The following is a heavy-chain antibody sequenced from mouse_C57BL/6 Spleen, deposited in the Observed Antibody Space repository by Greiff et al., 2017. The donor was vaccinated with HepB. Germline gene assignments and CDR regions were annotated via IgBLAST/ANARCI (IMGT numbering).Heavy chain of an antibody. CDR3: ASIYQAWVAD. CDR1: GFTFTDYY. CDR2: IRHKANGYTT. V-gene: IGHV7-3*01. J-gene: IGHJ3*01. D-gene: IGHD2-1*01. Sequence: EVKLVESGGGLVQPGGSLSLSCAASGFTFTDYYMSWVRQPPGKALEWLGFIRHKANGYTTEYSASVKGRFTSSRDNSPSILYLQMNALRAEDSATYYCASIYQAWVADWGQGTLVTVSA.